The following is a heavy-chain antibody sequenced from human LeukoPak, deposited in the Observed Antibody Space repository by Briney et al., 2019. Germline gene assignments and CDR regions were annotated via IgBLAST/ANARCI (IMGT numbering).Heavy chain of an antibody. V-gene: IGHV4-61*02. CDR3: ARLRLPATLGAFDI. D-gene: IGHD5-12*01. CDR1: GASIRSGRFH. J-gene: IGHJ3*02. Sequence: SETLSLTCNVSGASIRSGRFHWSWIRQPAGKGLQWIGRINLSGNIDYNPSLWGRLTLSLDTSNNQFSLKLTSMTAADTAMYYCARLRLPATLGAFDIWGQGTMVTVSS. CDR2: INLSGNI.